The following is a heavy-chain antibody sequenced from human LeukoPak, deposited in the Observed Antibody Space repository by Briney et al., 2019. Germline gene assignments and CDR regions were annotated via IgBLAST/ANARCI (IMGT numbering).Heavy chain of an antibody. CDR1: GFTFSSYA. D-gene: IGHD2-15*01. CDR2: ISGSGGST. CDR3: AKETVVVVAATPDAFDI. V-gene: IGHV3-23*01. J-gene: IGHJ3*02. Sequence: GGSLRLSCAASGFTFSSYAMSWVRQAPGKGLEWVSGISGSGGSTHYADSVKDRFTISRDNSKNTLYLQTNSLRAEDTAVYYCAKETVVVVAATPDAFDIWGQGTMVTVSS.